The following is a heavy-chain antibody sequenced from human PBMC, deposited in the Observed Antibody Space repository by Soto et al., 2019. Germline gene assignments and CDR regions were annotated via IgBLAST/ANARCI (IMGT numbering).Heavy chain of an antibody. D-gene: IGHD2-15*01. V-gene: IGHV1-3*01. CDR1: GYTFSSYA. CDR2: INAGSANT. CDR3: ASFLGYCSAGSWDS. Sequence: QVQLVQSGAEVKKPGASVKVSCKASGYTFSSYAMHWVRQAPGQRLEWMGWINAGSANTKYSQKFQGRVTITRDTAARTAYLQQSSLGTEDTAVYYCASFLGYCSAGSWDSWGQGTLVTVSS. J-gene: IGHJ5*01.